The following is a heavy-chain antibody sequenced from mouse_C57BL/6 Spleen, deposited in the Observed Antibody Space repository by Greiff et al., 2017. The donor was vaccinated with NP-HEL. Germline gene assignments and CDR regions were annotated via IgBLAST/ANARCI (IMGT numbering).Heavy chain of an antibody. D-gene: IGHD4-1*01. J-gene: IGHJ4*01. V-gene: IGHV1-82*01. CDR3: ARRTDWVYYAMDY. CDR2: IYPGDGDT. CDR1: GYAFSSSW. Sequence: VKLQESGPELVKPGASVKISCKASGYAFSSSWMNWVKQRPGKGLEWIGRIYPGDGDTNYDGKFKGQATLTADTSSSTAYMQLSSLTSEDAAVYFCARRTDWVYYAMDYWGKGTSVTVSS.